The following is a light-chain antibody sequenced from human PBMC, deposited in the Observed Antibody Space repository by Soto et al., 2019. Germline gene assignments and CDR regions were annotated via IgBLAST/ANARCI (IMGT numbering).Light chain of an antibody. CDR3: QSYDNGLSASV. Sequence: QSVLTQPPSVSGAPGQRVTISCTGSSSNIGAGHVVHWYQQFPGRAPNLLIYGSSNRPSGVPDRFSGSKSGTSASLAITGLQAEDEADYYCQSYDNGLSASVFGGGTKLT. CDR1: SSNIGAGHV. J-gene: IGLJ2*01. V-gene: IGLV1-40*01. CDR2: GSS.